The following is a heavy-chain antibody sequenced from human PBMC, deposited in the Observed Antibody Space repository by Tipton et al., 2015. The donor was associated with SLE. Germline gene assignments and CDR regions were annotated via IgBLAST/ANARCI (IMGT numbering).Heavy chain of an antibody. CDR2: IYHSGTT. J-gene: IGHJ6*02. D-gene: IGHD3-3*01. Sequence: TLSLTCTVSGDSINSDGYFWTWIRQPPGKGLEWIGQIYHSGTTNYNPSLESRVTISVDKSKKQFSLKLTSVTAADTAVYYCARLEWLLSKPYGMDVWGQGTTVTVSS. V-gene: IGHV4-61*05. CDR3: ARLEWLLSKPYGMDV. CDR1: GDSINSDGYF.